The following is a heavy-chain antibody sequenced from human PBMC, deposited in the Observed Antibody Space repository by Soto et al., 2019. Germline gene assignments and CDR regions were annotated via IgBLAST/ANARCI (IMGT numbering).Heavy chain of an antibody. CDR1: GFTFSSYW. V-gene: IGHV3-7*03. CDR2: IKQDGSEK. D-gene: IGHD6-13*01. Sequence: EVQLVESGGGLVQPGGSLRLSCAASGFTFSSYWMSWVRQAPGKGLEWVANIKQDGSEKYYVDSVKGRFTISRDNAKNSLYLQMNSLRAEDTAVYYCARKEYSSSWQNWFDPWGQGTLVTVSS. CDR3: ARKEYSSSWQNWFDP. J-gene: IGHJ5*02.